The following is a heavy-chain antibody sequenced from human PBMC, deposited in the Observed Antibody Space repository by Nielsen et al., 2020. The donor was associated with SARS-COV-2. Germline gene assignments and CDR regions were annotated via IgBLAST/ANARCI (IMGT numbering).Heavy chain of an antibody. J-gene: IGHJ4*02. CDR1: GYTFTSYG. CDR3: ARTSRDITIFGVVIRLGY. V-gene: IGHV1-18*01. Sequence: SVKVSCKASGYTFTSYGISWVRQAPGQGLEWMGWITTYNGNTNYPQKLQGRVTMTTDTSTSTAYMELRSLRSDDTVVYYCARTSRDITIFGVVIRLGYWGQGTLVTVSS. CDR2: ITTYNGNT. D-gene: IGHD3-3*01.